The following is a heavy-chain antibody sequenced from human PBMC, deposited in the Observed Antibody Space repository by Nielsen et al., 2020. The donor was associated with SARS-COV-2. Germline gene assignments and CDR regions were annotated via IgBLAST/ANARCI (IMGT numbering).Heavy chain of an antibody. D-gene: IGHD4-17*01. CDR2: ISYDGSNK. Sequence: SCAATGFTFSSYAMHWVRPAPGKGLEWVAVISYDGSNKYYADSVKGRFTIPRDNSKNTMYLQMNSLRAEDTVVYYCARDGDYVLCHYYYDYGMDVWGQGTTVTVSS. J-gene: IGHJ6*02. V-gene: IGHV3-30-3*01. CDR1: GFTFSSYA. CDR3: ARDGDYVLCHYYYDYGMDV.